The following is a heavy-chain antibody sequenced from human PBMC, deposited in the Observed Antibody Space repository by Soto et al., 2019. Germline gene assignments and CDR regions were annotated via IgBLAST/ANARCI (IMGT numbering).Heavy chain of an antibody. D-gene: IGHD3-22*01. CDR2: ISSSGDST. CDR3: AKALGHSSGPFNY. J-gene: IGHJ4*02. CDR1: GFTFNNYA. V-gene: IGHV3-23*01. Sequence: EVQLLESGGGLVQPGGSLGLSCAVSGFTFNNYAMTWVRQAAGKGLEWVSSISSSGDSTYYADSVKGRFTISRDNSKNTLYLQMNSLRAEDTAVYYCAKALGHSSGPFNYWGQGTLVTVSS.